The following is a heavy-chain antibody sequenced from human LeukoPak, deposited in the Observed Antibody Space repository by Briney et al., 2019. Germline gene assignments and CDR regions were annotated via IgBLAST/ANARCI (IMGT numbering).Heavy chain of an antibody. CDR3: ARDRSGGWLLTYYMDV. D-gene: IGHD3-22*01. J-gene: IGHJ6*03. Sequence: GASVKVSCKASGYTFTGYYMHWVRQAPGQGLEWMGWINPNSGGTNYAQKFQGRVTMTRDTSISTAYMELSRLRSDDTAVYYCARDRSGGWLLTYYMDVWGKGTTVTVSS. V-gene: IGHV1-2*02. CDR2: INPNSGGT. CDR1: GYTFTGYY.